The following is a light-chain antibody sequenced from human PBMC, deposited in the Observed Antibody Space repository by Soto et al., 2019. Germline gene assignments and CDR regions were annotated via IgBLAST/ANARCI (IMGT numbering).Light chain of an antibody. J-gene: IGLJ2*01. V-gene: IGLV3-21*01. CDR1: NIGSKS. Sequence: SYELTQPPSVSVAPGKTARITCGGNNIGSKSVHWYQQKPGQAPVLVIYYDSDRPSGIPERFSGSNSGNTATLTISRVEAGDEADYYCQVWDGVVFGGGTKLTVL. CDR3: QVWDGVV. CDR2: YDS.